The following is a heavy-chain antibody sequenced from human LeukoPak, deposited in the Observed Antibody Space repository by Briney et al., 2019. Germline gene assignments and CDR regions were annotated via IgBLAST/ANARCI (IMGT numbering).Heavy chain of an antibody. D-gene: IGHD3-22*01. V-gene: IGHV1-24*01. CDR2: FDPEDGET. Sequence: ASVKVSCKVYGYTLTELSMHWVRQAPGKGLEWMGGFDPEDGETIYAQKFQGRVTMTEDTSTDTAYMELSSLRSEDTAVYYCATDRAFYDSSGYLGYYFDYWGQGTLVTVSS. CDR1: GYTLTELS. CDR3: ATDRAFYDSSGYLGYYFDY. J-gene: IGHJ4*02.